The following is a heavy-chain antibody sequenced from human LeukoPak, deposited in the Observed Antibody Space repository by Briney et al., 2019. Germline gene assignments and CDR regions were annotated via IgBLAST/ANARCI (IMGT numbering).Heavy chain of an antibody. CDR2: INPNSGVT. D-gene: IGHD1-14*01. J-gene: IGHJ3*02. CDR1: GGTFSSYA. V-gene: IGHV1-2*02. CDR3: ARAVSGTLGGAFDI. Sequence: ASVKVSCKASGGTFSSYAISWVRQTPGQGLEWLGWINPNSGVTRYAQKFQGRVTLTRDTAAYMELSSLKYDDTAVYYCARAVSGTLGGAFDIWGQGTAVTVSS.